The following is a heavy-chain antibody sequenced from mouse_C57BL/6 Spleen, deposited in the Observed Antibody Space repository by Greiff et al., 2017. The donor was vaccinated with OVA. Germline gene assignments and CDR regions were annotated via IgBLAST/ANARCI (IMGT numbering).Heavy chain of an antibody. CDR1: GYTFTSYW. Sequence: QVQLQQPGAELVMPGASVKLSCKASGYTFTSYWMHWVKQRPGQGLEWIGEIDPSDSYTNYNQKFKGKSTLTVDKSSSTAYMQLSSLTSEDSAVYYCARWTTVGYFDVWGTGTTVTVSS. CDR3: ARWTTVGYFDV. D-gene: IGHD1-1*01. V-gene: IGHV1-69*01. CDR2: IDPSDSYT. J-gene: IGHJ1*03.